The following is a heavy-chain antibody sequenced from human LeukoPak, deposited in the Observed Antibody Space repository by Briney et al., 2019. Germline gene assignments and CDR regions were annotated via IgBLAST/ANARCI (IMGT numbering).Heavy chain of an antibody. V-gene: IGHV3-74*01. Sequence: GGSLRLSCAASGFTFSSYTMSWVRQAPGKGLVWVSRIDTEGNTINYADSVKGRFTISRDNAGDTLYLQMSSLRAEDTGVYYCATDLSGRHDYWGQGTLVTVSS. CDR3: ATDLSGRHDY. J-gene: IGHJ4*02. CDR2: IDTEGNTI. CDR1: GFTFSSYT. D-gene: IGHD5-12*01.